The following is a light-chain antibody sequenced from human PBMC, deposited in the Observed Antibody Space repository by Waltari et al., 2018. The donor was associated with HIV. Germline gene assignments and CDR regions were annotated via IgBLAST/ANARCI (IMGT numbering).Light chain of an antibody. CDR1: SSDVGAYKF. J-gene: IGLJ2*01. CDR3: SSYAGYSNFAV. CDR2: EVN. V-gene: IGLV2-8*01. Sequence: QSALTQPASVSGSPGQSITISCTGTSSDVGAYKFVSWYQQRSGQAPQPIIYEVNQRPPAVPHRFFGSKSGNTASLTVSGLQAAEEAEYFCSSYAGYSNFAVFGGWTKLTVL.